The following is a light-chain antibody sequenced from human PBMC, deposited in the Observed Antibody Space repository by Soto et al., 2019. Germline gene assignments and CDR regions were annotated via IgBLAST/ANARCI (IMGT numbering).Light chain of an antibody. Sequence: EIVLTQSPGTLSLSPGERVTLSCRASHSAISSSLAWYQQKPGQAPRLVIYGASSRATGIPERFSGSGSGTDFNLTLSRLEPEDYAVYYCQQYGSSPRTFGQGTKVEIK. CDR3: QQYGSSPRT. V-gene: IGKV3-20*01. J-gene: IGKJ1*01. CDR2: GAS. CDR1: HSAISSS.